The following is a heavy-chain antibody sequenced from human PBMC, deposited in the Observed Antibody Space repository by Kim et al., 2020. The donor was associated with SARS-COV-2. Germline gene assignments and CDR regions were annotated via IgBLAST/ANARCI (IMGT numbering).Heavy chain of an antibody. J-gene: IGHJ6*02. CDR1: GFTFSSYA. D-gene: IGHD6-19*01. V-gene: IGHV3-23*01. CDR2: ISGSGGST. CDR3: AKDLSVSVRGLRGWYTSPYGMDV. Sequence: GGSLRLSCAASGFTFSSYAMSWVRQAPGKGLEWVSAISGSGGSTYYADSVKGRFTISRDNSKNTLYLQMNSLRAEDTAVYYCAKDLSVSVRGLRGWYTSPYGMDVWGQGTTVTVSS.